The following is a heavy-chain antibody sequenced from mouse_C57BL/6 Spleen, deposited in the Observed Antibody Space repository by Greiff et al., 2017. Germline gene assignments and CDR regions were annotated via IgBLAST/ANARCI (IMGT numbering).Heavy chain of an antibody. J-gene: IGHJ1*03. D-gene: IGHD1-1*01. V-gene: IGHV1-5*01. CDR1: GYTFTSYW. CDR2: IYPGNSDT. CDR3: TRSGGYGSSYRYFDV. Sequence: VQLQQSGTVLARPGASVKMSCKTSGYTFTSYWMHWVKQRPGQGLEWIGAIYPGNSDTSYNQKFKGKANLTAVTSASTAYMELSSLTNEDSAVYYCTRSGGYGSSYRYFDVWGTGTTVTVSS.